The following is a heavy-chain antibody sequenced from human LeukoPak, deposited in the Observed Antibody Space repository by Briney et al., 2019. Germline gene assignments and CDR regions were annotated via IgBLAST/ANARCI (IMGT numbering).Heavy chain of an antibody. CDR1: GGSISSGGYS. CDR2: IYHSGST. D-gene: IGHD3-10*01. CDR3: ARATYYYGSGSYPFDY. J-gene: IGHJ4*02. V-gene: IGHV4-30-2*01. Sequence: SQTLSLTCAVSGGSISSGGYSWSWIRQPPGKGLEWIGYIYHSGSTYYNPSLKSRVTISVDRSKNQFSLKLSSVTAADTAVYYCARATYYYGSGSYPFDYWGQGTLVTVSS.